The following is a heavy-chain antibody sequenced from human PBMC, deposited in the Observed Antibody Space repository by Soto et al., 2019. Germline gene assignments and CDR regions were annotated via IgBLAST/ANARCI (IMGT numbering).Heavy chain of an antibody. CDR2: ISDYNGNT. CDR1: GYTFTSYG. J-gene: IGHJ6*02. D-gene: IGHD3-10*01. Sequence: QVQLVQSGAEVKKPGASVKVSCKASGYTFTSYGISWVRQAPGHGLEWMSWISDYNGNTNYAQKLQGRVTMTTDTSTSNSYMELRSLRSYDTPVYYFARVVITLVRGVSFYYYYGMDGWGQGTTVTVSS. CDR3: ARVVITLVRGVSFYYYYGMDG. V-gene: IGHV1-18*01.